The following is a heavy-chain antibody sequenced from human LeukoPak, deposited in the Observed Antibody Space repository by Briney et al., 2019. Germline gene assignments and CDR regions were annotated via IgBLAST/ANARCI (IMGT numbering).Heavy chain of an antibody. J-gene: IGHJ4*02. D-gene: IGHD2-2*01. V-gene: IGHV3-23*01. Sequence: GGSLRLSCAASGFTFTTYAMSWVRQATGKGLEWVSGISGSGGSTYYADSVKGRFTISRDNSKNTLHLQMNSLRAEDTAVYYCARRYCSSTSCPVDYWGQGTLVTVSS. CDR3: ARRYCSSTSCPVDY. CDR2: ISGSGGST. CDR1: GFTFTTYA.